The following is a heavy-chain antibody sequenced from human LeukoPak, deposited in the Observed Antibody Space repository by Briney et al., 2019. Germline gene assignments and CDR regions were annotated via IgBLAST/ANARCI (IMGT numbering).Heavy chain of an antibody. CDR3: AREGFTSSWYHND. V-gene: IGHV3-66*01. CDR2: IYSGGST. J-gene: IGHJ4*02. CDR1: GFTVSSNY. D-gene: IGHD6-13*01. Sequence: GGSRRLSCAASGFTVSSNYMSWARQAPGKGLEWVSVIYSGGSTYYADSVKGRFTSSRDNSKNTLYLQMHSLRVEDTAVYYCAREGFTSSWYHNDWGQASLLTVSS.